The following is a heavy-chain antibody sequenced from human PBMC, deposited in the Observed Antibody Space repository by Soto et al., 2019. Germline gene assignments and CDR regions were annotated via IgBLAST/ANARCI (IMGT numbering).Heavy chain of an antibody. CDR2: ISYDGSNK. CDR3: ARNFWSGSDPPPYYYGMDV. Sequence: LRLSCAASGFTFSSYAMHWVRQAPGKGLEWVAVISYDGSNKYYADSVKGRFTISRDNSKNTLYLQMNSLRAEDTAVYYCARNFWSGSDPPPYYYGMDVWGQGTTVTVSS. D-gene: IGHD3-3*01. CDR1: GFTFSSYA. V-gene: IGHV3-30-3*01. J-gene: IGHJ6*02.